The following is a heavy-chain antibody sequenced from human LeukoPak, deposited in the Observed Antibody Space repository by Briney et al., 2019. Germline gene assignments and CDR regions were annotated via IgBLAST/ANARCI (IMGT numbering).Heavy chain of an antibody. CDR3: ARDTGLERLGPQFDF. CDR1: GGSITANY. CDR2: IHYTGVT. Sequence: SETLSLTCTVSGGSITANYWNWIRQPAGKGLEWIGRIHYTGVTSSNPSLRSRLTMSADTSNNRVSLQLSSVTAADTAVYYCARDTGLERLGPQFDFWGRGILVTVSS. D-gene: IGHD1-1*01. J-gene: IGHJ4*02. V-gene: IGHV4-4*07.